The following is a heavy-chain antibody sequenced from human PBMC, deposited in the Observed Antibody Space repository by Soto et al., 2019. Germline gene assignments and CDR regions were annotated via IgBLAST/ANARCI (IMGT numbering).Heavy chain of an antibody. CDR3: ARLNDDFINYGGYYYYHMDV. CDR1: GGSISSYY. D-gene: IGHD4-4*01. V-gene: IGHV4-59*08. CDR2: IYYSGST. Sequence: PSETLSLTCTVSGGSISSYYWSWIRQPPGKGLEWIGYIYYSGSTNYNPSLKSRVTISVDTSKNQFSLKLSSVTAADTAVYYCARLNDDFINYGGYYYYHMDVWGQGTXVTVSS. J-gene: IGHJ6*03.